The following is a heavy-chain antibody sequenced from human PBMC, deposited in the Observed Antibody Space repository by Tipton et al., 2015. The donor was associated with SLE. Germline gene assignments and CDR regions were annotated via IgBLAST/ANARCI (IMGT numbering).Heavy chain of an antibody. J-gene: IGHJ4*02. CDR3: ARSMLTTKRVFDY. D-gene: IGHD3-16*01. CDR2: FYPGGTT. Sequence: TLSLTCTVSGGSIRNYYWSWIRQSAGKGLEWMGRFYPGGTTSYNPSLKGRVTMSVDTSKNQFSLSVNSVTAADTAVYYCARSMLTTKRVFDYWGQGTLVTVSS. CDR1: GGSIRNYY. V-gene: IGHV4-4*07.